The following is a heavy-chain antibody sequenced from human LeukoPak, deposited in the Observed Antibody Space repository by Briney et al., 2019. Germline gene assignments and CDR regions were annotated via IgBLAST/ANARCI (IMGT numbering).Heavy chain of an antibody. V-gene: IGHV4-34*01. CDR1: GGSFSGYY. D-gene: IGHD2-15*01. CDR2: INHSGST. Sequence: SETLSLTCAVYGGSFSGYYWSWIRQPPGKGPEWIGEINHSGSTNYNPSLKSRVTISVDTSKNQFSLKLSSVTAADTAVYYCARGLREVRYCSGGSCYSLYYFDYWGQGTLVTVSS. J-gene: IGHJ4*02. CDR3: ARGLREVRYCSGGSCYSLYYFDY.